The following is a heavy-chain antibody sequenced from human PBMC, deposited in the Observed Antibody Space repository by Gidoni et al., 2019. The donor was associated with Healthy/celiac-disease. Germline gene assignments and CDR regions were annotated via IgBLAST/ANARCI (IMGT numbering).Heavy chain of an antibody. CDR1: GFTFDDYA. J-gene: IGHJ3*02. V-gene: IGHV3-9*01. CDR3: AKEMYTAMAPNDAFDI. Sequence: EVQLVESGGGLVQPGRSLRLSCAASGFTFDDYAMHWVRQAPGKGLEWVSGISWNSGSIGYADSVKGRFTISRDNAKNSLYLQMNSLRAEDTALYYCAKEMYTAMAPNDAFDIWGQGTMVTVSS. CDR2: ISWNSGSI. D-gene: IGHD5-18*01.